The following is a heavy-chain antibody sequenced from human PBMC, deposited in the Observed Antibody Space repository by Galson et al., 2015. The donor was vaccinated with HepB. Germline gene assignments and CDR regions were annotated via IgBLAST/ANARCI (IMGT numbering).Heavy chain of an antibody. V-gene: IGHV1-46*04. D-gene: IGHD3-22*01. J-gene: IGHJ3*02. Sequence: SVKVSCKASGYTFTSYYMHWVRQAPGQGLEWMGIINPSGGSTSYAQKLQGRVTMTRDTSTSTVYMELSSLRSEDTAVYYCARSGRYDSSGYKAAFDIWGQWTMVTVSS. CDR3: ARSGRYDSSGYKAAFDI. CDR1: GYTFTSYY. CDR2: INPSGGST.